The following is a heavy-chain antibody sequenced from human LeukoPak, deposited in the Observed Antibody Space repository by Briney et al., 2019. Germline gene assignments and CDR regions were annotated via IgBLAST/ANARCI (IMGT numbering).Heavy chain of an antibody. Sequence: SETLSLTCTVSGGSISSSSYYWGWIRQPPGNGLEWIGSIYYSGSTYYNPSLKSRVTISVDTSKNQFSLKLSSVTAADTAVYYCARCYYYYYMDVWGKGTTVTVSS. CDR3: ARCYYYYYMDV. J-gene: IGHJ6*03. V-gene: IGHV4-39*07. CDR1: GGSISSSSYY. CDR2: IYYSGST.